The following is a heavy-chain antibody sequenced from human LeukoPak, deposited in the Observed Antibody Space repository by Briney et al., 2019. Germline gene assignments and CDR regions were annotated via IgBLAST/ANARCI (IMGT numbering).Heavy chain of an antibody. CDR2: ISSSSSYI. CDR1: GFTFSSYS. J-gene: IGHJ3*02. Sequence: GGSLRLSCAAPGFTFSSYSMNWVRQAPGKGLEWVSSISSSSSYIYYADSVKGRFTISRDNAKNSLYLQMNSLRAEDTAVYYCARARKYCTNGVCYTGGDAFDIWGQGTMVTVSS. CDR3: ARARKYCTNGVCYTGGDAFDI. V-gene: IGHV3-21*01. D-gene: IGHD2-8*01.